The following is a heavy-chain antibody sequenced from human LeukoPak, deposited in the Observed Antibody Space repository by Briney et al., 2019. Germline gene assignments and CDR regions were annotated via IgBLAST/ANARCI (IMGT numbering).Heavy chain of an antibody. CDR1: GFTFSTYA. CDR3: ARGSSGWDKIWAFDI. V-gene: IGHV3-48*01. D-gene: IGHD6-19*01. CDR2: LSSSSSVI. Sequence: GGSLRLSCAASGFTFSTYAMDWVRQAPGKGLEWVSYLSSSSSVIYHADSVKGRFTISRDNAKNSLYLQMNSLRAEDTAVYYCARGSSGWDKIWAFDIWGQGTMVTVSS. J-gene: IGHJ3*02.